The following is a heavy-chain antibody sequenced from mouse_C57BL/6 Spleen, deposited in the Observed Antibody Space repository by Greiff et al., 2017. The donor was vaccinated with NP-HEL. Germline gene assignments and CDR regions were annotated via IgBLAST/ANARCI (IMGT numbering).Heavy chain of an antibody. V-gene: IGHV1-22*01. D-gene: IGHD2-5*01. Sequence: EVQLQQSGPELVKPGASVKMSCKASGYTFTDYNMHWVKQSHGKSLEWIGYINPNNGGTSYNQKFKGKATLTVNKSSSTAYMELRSLTSEDSAVYYCARYSNYFYWYFDIWGTGATVTVSS. CDR2: INPNNGGT. CDR1: GYTFTDYN. J-gene: IGHJ1*03. CDR3: ARYSNYFYWYFDI.